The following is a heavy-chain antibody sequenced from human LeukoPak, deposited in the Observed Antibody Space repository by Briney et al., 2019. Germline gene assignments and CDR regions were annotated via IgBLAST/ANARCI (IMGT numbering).Heavy chain of an antibody. V-gene: IGHV3-48*03. J-gene: IGHJ6*04. CDR1: GFTFSSYE. D-gene: IGHD3-10*02. CDR2: ISSSGSTI. Sequence: GGSLRLSCAASGFTFSSYEMNWVRQAPGKGLEWVSYISSSGSTIYYADSVKGRFTISRDNAKNSLYLQMNSLRAEDTAVYYCAELGINMIGGVWGKGTTVAISS. CDR3: AELGINMIGGV.